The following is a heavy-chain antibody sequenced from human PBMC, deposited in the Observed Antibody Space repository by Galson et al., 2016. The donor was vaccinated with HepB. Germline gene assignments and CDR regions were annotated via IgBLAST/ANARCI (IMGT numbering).Heavy chain of an antibody. V-gene: IGHV4-39*01. Sequence: SETLSLTCTVSGGSISSSSYYWGWIRQPPGKGLEWIGSIYYSGSTYYNPSLKSRVTISVDTSKNQFSLQLSSVTAADTAVYYCARQPYCSSTSCYTYYFDYWGQGTLVTVSS. D-gene: IGHD2-2*02. CDR1: GGSISSSSYY. CDR3: ARQPYCSSTSCYTYYFDY. J-gene: IGHJ4*02. CDR2: IYYSGST.